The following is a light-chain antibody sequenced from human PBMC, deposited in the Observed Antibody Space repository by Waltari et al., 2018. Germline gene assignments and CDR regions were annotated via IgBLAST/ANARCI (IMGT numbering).Light chain of an antibody. V-gene: IGLV2-23*02. CDR2: DVS. CDR1: SSDVGGYNH. CDR3: CSYAGSSTHVL. Sequence: SALTHPASVSGSPVHSITLSCTAPSSDVGGYNHVSLYQQYPDKAPKLMIYDVSKRPSGVSNRFSGSKSGNTASLTISGLQAEDEADYYCCSYAGSSTHVLFGGGTKLTVL. J-gene: IGLJ2*01.